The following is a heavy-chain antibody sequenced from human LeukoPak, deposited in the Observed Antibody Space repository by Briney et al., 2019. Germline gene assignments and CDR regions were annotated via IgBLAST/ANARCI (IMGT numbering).Heavy chain of an antibody. CDR3: ARGGHLNWFDP. V-gene: IGHV4-39*07. Sequence: SETLSLTCTVSGGSISSSSYYWGWIRQPPGKGLEWIGSIYYSGSTYYNPSLKSRVTISVDTSKNQFSLKLSSVTAADTAVYYCARGGHLNWFDPWGQGTLVTVSS. CDR1: GGSISSSSYY. CDR2: IYYSGST. J-gene: IGHJ5*02. D-gene: IGHD3-16*01.